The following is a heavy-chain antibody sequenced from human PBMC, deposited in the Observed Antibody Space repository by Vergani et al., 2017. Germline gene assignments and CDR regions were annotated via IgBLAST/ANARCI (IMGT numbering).Heavy chain of an antibody. V-gene: IGHV4-39*01. D-gene: IGHD2-15*01. Sequence: QLQLQESGPGLVKPSETLSLTCTVSGGSISSSSYYWGWIRQPPGKGLEWIGSIYYSGSTYYNPSLKSRVTISVDTSKNQFSLKLSSVTAADTAVYYCAIKLGYCSGGSCPLNWVDPWGQGTLVTVSS. CDR2: IYYSGST. CDR3: AIKLGYCSGGSCPLNWVDP. J-gene: IGHJ5*02. CDR1: GGSISSSSYY.